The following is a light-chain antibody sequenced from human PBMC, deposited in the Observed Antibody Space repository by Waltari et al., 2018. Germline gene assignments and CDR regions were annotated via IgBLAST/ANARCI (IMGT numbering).Light chain of an antibody. CDR2: DVS. CDR3: SSYSDSSTLVV. V-gene: IGLV2-14*03. J-gene: IGLJ3*02. CDR1: SSDIGPYNY. Sequence: QYALTQPASVSGSPGQSITMSCTGTSSDIGPYNYVSWYQQHPGKAPKLMIYDVSNRPSGVSNRFSGSKSGITASLTISGLRAEDEADYYCSSYSDSSTLVVFGGGTKLTVL.